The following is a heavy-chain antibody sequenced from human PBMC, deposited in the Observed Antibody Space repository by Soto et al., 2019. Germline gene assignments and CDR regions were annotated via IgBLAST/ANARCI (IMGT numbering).Heavy chain of an antibody. J-gene: IGHJ4*02. Sequence: PGGSLRLSCAASGFTFSSYSMNLVRQAPGKGLECVSSISSSSSYIYYADSVKDRFTISRDNAKNSLYLQMNSLRAEDTAVYYCARDQDSIAAAATDFWCQGTLVTVSS. CDR2: ISSSSSYI. D-gene: IGHD6-13*01. V-gene: IGHV3-21*01. CDR1: GFTFSSYS. CDR3: ARDQDSIAAAATDF.